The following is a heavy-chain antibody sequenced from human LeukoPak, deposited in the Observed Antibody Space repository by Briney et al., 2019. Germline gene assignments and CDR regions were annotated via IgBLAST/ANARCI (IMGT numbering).Heavy chain of an antibody. J-gene: IGHJ4*02. D-gene: IGHD3-10*01. CDR1: GFTFDDYG. Sequence: PGGSLRLSCAASGFTFDDYGMSWVRQVPGKGLEWVSGINWNGGSTGYADSVKGRFTISRDNAKNSLYLQMNSLRAGDTALYYCASSWGGSYYLGFDYWGQGTLVTVPS. CDR2: INWNGGST. V-gene: IGHV3-20*04. CDR3: ASSWGGSYYLGFDY.